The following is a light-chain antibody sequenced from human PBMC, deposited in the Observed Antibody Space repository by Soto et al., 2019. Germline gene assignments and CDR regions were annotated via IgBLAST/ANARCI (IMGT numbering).Light chain of an antibody. CDR2: GAS. Sequence: EIVMTQSPATLSVSPGERTTLSCRASQSVSSNLAWYPQKPGQAPRLLIHGASTRATGIPARFSGSASGTEITLTISSLQSEDFAVYYCQEYNNWPWTFGQGTKVEIK. V-gene: IGKV3-15*01. CDR1: QSVSSN. J-gene: IGKJ1*01. CDR3: QEYNNWPWT.